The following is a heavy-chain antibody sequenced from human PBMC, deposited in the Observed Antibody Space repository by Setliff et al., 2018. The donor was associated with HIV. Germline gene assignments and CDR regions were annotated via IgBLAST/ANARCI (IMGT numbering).Heavy chain of an antibody. CDR1: GGSISGFY. Sequence: SETLSLTCTVSGGSISGFYWSWIRQSPGNGLEWIGWIYDSGATKYNPSLKSRATISLETSKMQFSLKLNSVSAADTAVHYCARQPYDSRSFGWFDPWGQGTLVTVSS. J-gene: IGHJ5*02. CDR3: ARQPYDSRSFGWFDP. D-gene: IGHD3-10*01. V-gene: IGHV4-59*08. CDR2: IYDSGAT.